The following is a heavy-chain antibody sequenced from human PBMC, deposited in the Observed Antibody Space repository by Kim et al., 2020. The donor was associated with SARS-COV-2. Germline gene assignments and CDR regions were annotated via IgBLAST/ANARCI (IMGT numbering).Heavy chain of an antibody. CDR3: ARGDFDWLLYQSYGMDV. Sequence: GGSLRLSCAASGFTFSSYEMNWVRQAPGKGLEWVSYISSSGSTIYYADSVKGRFTISRHNAKNSLYLQMNSLRAEDTAVYYCARGDFDWLLYQSYGMDVWGQGTTVTVSS. CDR1: GFTFSSYE. CDR2: ISSSGSTI. J-gene: IGHJ6*02. V-gene: IGHV3-48*03. D-gene: IGHD3-9*01.